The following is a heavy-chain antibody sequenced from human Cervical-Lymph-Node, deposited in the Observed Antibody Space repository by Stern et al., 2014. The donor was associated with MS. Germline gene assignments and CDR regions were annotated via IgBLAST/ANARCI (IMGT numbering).Heavy chain of an antibody. CDR3: ARDYEDTSMLFDH. CDR2: ISYDGNHK. V-gene: IGHV3-30*03. Sequence: VQLVESGGAVVQPGRSLRLSCAASGFTFSSYGMHWVRQDPGKGVEWATVISYDGNHKYYAASVKGRFTISRDNSKNTLHLQMNSVTPDDTAIYYCARDYEDTSMLFDHWGQGTLVTVSS. J-gene: IGHJ4*02. D-gene: IGHD2-8*01. CDR1: GFTFSSYG.